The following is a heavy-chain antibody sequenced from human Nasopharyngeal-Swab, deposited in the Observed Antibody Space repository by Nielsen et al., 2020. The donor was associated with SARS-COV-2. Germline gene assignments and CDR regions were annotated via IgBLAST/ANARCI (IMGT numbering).Heavy chain of an antibody. D-gene: IGHD6-19*01. CDR2: IYHTGNT. CDR1: GDSISTSGYS. Sequence: SETLSLTCTVSGDSISTSGYSWSWIRQPPGKGLEWIGYIYHTGNTYYNPSLDSRVTISIDPSKSQFSLHLNSVTAADTAVYYCARLQYRSGWHLDDWGQGTLVTVSS. V-gene: IGHV4-30-2*01. J-gene: IGHJ4*02. CDR3: ARLQYRSGWHLDD.